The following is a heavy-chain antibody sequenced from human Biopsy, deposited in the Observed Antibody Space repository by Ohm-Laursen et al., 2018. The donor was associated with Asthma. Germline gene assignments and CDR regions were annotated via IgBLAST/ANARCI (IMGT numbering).Heavy chain of an antibody. CDR1: GASIRGSGSY. Sequence: SETLSLTCTVSGASIRGSGSYWACIRQAPGKGPEWIGTTHYSGSTFYKPSLRSRVTMSLDTSTNHFSLRLRSVTATDTAVYYCASPVNRAFGGYEWAAVFDYWGQGILVTVSS. CDR3: ASPVNRAFGGYEWAAVFDY. V-gene: IGHV4-39*01. CDR2: THYSGST. J-gene: IGHJ4*02. D-gene: IGHD5-12*01.